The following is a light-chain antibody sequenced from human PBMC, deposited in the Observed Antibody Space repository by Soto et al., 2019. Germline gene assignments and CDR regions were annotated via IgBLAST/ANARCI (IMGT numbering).Light chain of an antibody. Sequence: EIVMTQSPGTLSVSPGEGATLSCWASLSIGRDVAWYQQRPGQAPRLLIYGASTRAPGIPARFSGSGSGTDFTLTISGLLSEDFALYFCQQYNNWPRTFGQGTNV. CDR3: QQYNNWPRT. V-gene: IGKV3-15*01. CDR2: GAS. J-gene: IGKJ1*01. CDR1: LSIGRD.